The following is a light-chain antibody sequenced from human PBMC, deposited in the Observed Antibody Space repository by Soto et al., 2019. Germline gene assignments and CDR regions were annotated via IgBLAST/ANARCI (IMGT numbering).Light chain of an antibody. Sequence: QTVVTQPPSASGTPGQRVTISCSGSNSNIGNNNVYWYQQLPGTAPKLLIYRNYQRPSGVPDRFSGSKSGTSASLAISGPRSADEADYYCAAWDNSLSGPVLGGGTKLTVL. J-gene: IGLJ2*01. CDR3: AAWDNSLSGPV. CDR1: NSNIGNNN. CDR2: RNY. V-gene: IGLV1-47*01.